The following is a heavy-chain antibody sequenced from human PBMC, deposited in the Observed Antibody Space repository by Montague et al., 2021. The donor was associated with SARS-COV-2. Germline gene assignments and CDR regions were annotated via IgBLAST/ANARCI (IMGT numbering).Heavy chain of an antibody. CDR2: INHSGST. CDR3: ARGQPPRITFEGIISYGLDV. Sequence: SETLSLTCAVYGGSFSGYYWTWIRQPPGKGLEWIGEINHSGSTNYNPSLKSRVTISVDTSKNQFSLKLRSVTAADTAVYYCARGQPPRITFEGIISYGLDVWGQGTTVTVSS. V-gene: IGHV4-34*01. CDR1: GGSFSGYY. J-gene: IGHJ6*02. D-gene: IGHD3-16*02.